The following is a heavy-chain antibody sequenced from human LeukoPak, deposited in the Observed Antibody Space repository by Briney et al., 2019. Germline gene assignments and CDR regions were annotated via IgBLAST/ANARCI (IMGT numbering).Heavy chain of an antibody. CDR2: ISAYNGNT. D-gene: IGHD3-10*01. Sequence: ASVKVSCKASGYTFTSYGISWVRQAPGQGLEWMGWISAYNGNTNYAQKLQGRVTMTTDTSTSTAYMELRSLRSDDTAVYYCARAPDYYGPGRGRWFDPWGQGTLVTVSS. CDR3: ARAPDYYGPGRGRWFDP. CDR1: GYTFTSYG. J-gene: IGHJ5*02. V-gene: IGHV1-18*01.